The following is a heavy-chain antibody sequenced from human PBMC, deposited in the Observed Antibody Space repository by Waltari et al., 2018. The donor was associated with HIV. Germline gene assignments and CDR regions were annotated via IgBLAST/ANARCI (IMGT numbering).Heavy chain of an antibody. J-gene: IGHJ4*02. D-gene: IGHD1-26*01. Sequence: QMQLQESGPGLVKPSETLSLTCTVSGGSVSNSGYYWSWIRQPPGKGLEWIGYVYYSGSTNYNPALKSRVTISVDTSKIQFSLTLNSMTVADTAVYYCAREAYSGNVGTGHYFDYWGQGTLVTVSS. V-gene: IGHV4-61*08. CDR3: AREAYSGNVGTGHYFDY. CDR2: VYYSGST. CDR1: GGSVSNSGYY.